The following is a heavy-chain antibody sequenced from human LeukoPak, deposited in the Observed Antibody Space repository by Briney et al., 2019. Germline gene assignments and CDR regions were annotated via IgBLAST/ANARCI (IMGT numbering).Heavy chain of an antibody. D-gene: IGHD2-15*01. CDR3: ARARQGDMDY. J-gene: IGHJ4*02. CDR1: GGSFSGYY. CDR2: INHSGST. Sequence: NTSETLSLTCAVYGGSFSGYYWSWIRQPPGKGLEWIGEINHSGSTNYNPSLKSRVTISVDTSKNQFSLKLSSVTAADTAVYYCARARQGDMDYWGQGTLVTVSS. V-gene: IGHV4-34*01.